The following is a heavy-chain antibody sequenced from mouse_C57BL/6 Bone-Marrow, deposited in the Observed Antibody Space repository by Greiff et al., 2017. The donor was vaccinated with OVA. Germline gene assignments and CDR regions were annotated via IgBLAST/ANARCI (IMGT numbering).Heavy chain of an antibody. D-gene: IGHD4-1*01. CDR1: GFTFSSYA. J-gene: IGHJ1*03. V-gene: IGHV5-9-1*02. Sequence: EVMLVESGEGLVKPGGSLKLSCAASGFTFSSYAMSWVRQTPEKRLEWVAYISSGGDYLYYADTVKGRFTISRDNARNTLYLQMSSLKSEDTAMYYCTRYRTGTGWYFDVWGTGTTVTVSS. CDR3: TRYRTGTGWYFDV. CDR2: ISSGGDYL.